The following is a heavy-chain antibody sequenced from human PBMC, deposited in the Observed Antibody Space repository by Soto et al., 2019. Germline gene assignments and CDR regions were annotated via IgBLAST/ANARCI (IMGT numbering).Heavy chain of an antibody. CDR1: GGSISSGGYY. J-gene: IGHJ4*02. CDR2: IYYSGST. CDR3: ARGRTVTPFDY. D-gene: IGHD4-17*01. Sequence: QVQLQESGPGLVKPSQTLSPTCTVSGGSISSGGYYWSWIRQHPGKGLEWIGYIYYSGSTYYNPSLERRVTISVDTSKNQFSLKLSSVTAADTAVYSCARGRTVTPFDYWGQGTLVTVSS. V-gene: IGHV4-31*03.